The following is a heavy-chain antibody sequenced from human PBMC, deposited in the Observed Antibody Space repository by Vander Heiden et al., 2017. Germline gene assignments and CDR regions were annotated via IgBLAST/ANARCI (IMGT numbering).Heavy chain of an antibody. CDR2: ISYDGSNK. CDR3: ARVRSIVGATSYYYGMDV. V-gene: IGHV3-30*04. CDR1: GFTFSSNA. Sequence: QVQLVESGGGVVQPGRSLRLSCAASGFTFSSNALHWVRQAPGKGLEWVAVISYDGSNKYYADSVKGRFTISRDNSKNTLYLQMNSLRAEDTAVYYCARVRSIVGATSYYYGMDVWGQGTTVTVSS. D-gene: IGHD1-26*01. J-gene: IGHJ6*02.